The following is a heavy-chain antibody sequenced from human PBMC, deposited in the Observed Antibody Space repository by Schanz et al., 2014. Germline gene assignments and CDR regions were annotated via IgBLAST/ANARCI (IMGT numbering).Heavy chain of an antibody. CDR3: AKHVRSLTGNDY. CDR1: GFTFSSYA. J-gene: IGHJ4*02. CDR2: ISGSGDST. D-gene: IGHD3-9*01. Sequence: VQLVDSGGGLVQPGGSLRLSCAASGFTFSSYAMTWVRQAPGKGLDWVSVISGSGDSTHYADSVKGRFIISRDNSKNTLYLQVNSLRAEDTAVYYCAKHVRSLTGNDYWGQGTLVTVSS. V-gene: IGHV3-23*04.